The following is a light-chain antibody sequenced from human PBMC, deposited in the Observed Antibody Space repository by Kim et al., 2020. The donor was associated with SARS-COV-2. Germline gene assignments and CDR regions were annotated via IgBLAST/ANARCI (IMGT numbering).Light chain of an antibody. Sequence: QSALTQSASVSGTPGQSITISCTGTSSDIGGYNFVSWYQQHPGKAPQLLIYAVSYRPSGVSSRFSGSKSGNTASLTISGLQAEDEAEYYCSSFGGTTVIFGGGTK. CDR1: SSDIGGYNF. V-gene: IGLV2-14*03. CDR3: SSFGGTTVI. CDR2: AVS. J-gene: IGLJ2*01.